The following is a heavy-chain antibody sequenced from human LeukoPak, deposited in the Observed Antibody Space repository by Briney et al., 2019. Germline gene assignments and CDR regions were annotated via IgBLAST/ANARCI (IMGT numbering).Heavy chain of an antibody. D-gene: IGHD2-2*01. CDR1: GGSFSGYY. J-gene: IGHJ3*02. CDR3: ALGYCSSISCVRAFDI. CDR2: INHSGST. V-gene: IGHV4-34*01. Sequence: PSETLSLTCAVYGGSFSGYYWSWIRQPPGKGLEWIGEINHSGSTNYNPSLKSRVTISVDTSKNQFSLKLSSVTAADTAVYYCALGYCSSISCVRAFDIWGQGTMVTVSS.